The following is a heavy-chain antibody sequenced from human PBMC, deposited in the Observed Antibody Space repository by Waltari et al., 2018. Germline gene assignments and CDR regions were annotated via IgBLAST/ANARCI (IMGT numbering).Heavy chain of an antibody. CDR1: GYSISSGYY. J-gene: IGHJ4*02. CDR3: ARDNVAGFL. Sequence: QVQLQESGPGLVKPSETLSLTCAVSGYSISSGYYWGWIRQPPGKGLEWIGSIYHSGSTYYNPSLKSRVTISVDTSKNQFSLKLTSVTAADTAVYYCARDNVAGFLWGQGTLVTVSS. CDR2: IYHSGST. V-gene: IGHV4-38-2*02. D-gene: IGHD3-9*01.